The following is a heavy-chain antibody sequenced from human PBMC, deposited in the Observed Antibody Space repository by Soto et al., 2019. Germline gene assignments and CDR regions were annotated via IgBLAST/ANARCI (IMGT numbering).Heavy chain of an antibody. J-gene: IGHJ6*02. D-gene: IGHD3-22*01. CDR1: SGSISSSNW. CDR2: IYHSGST. Sequence: NPSETLSLTCAVSSGSISSSNWWSWVRQPPGKGLEWIGEIYHSGSTNYNPSLKSRVTISVDKSKNQFSLKLSSVTAADTAVYYCARLSNLDYYDSSGYKYYYYGMDVWGQGTTVTVSS. V-gene: IGHV4-4*02. CDR3: ARLSNLDYYDSSGYKYYYYGMDV.